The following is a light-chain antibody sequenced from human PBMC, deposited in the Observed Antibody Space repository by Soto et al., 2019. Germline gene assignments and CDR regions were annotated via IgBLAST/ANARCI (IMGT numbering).Light chain of an antibody. V-gene: IGKV1-33*01. Sequence: DIEMTQSPSSLSASIGDRVTITCQASQDIRDYLNWYQQKTGKAPKLLIYDASSLESGVSSRFSGRGSGTDFTFTISSPQPDDIATYYCQQYDDFPLTVGQGTRLEIK. J-gene: IGKJ5*01. CDR3: QQYDDFPLT. CDR2: DAS. CDR1: QDIRDY.